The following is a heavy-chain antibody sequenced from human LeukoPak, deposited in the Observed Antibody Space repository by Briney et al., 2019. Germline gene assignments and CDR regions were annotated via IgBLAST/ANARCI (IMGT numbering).Heavy chain of an antibody. J-gene: IGHJ4*02. CDR3: AGSSGSYTQFDY. CDR1: GGSISSSSYY. V-gene: IGHV4-39*01. CDR2: IYYSGST. D-gene: IGHD1-26*01. Sequence: SETLSLTCTVSGGSISSSSYYWGWIRQPPGKGLEWIGSIYYSGSTYYNPSLKSRVTISVDTSKNQFSLKLSSVTAADTAVYYCAGSSGSYTQFDYWGQGTLVTVSS.